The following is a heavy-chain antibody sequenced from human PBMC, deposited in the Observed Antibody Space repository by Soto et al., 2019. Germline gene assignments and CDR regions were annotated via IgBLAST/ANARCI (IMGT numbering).Heavy chain of an antibody. D-gene: IGHD2-15*01. CDR2: TYYRSKWYN. Sequence: SQTLSLTCAISGDSVSSNSAAWNWISQSPSRGLEWLGRTYYRSKWYNDYAVSVKSQITINPDTSKNQFSLQLNSVTPEDTAVYYCARGPRYCSGGSCYSLYWFDPWGQGTLVTVSS. V-gene: IGHV6-1*01. CDR1: GDSVSSNSAA. CDR3: ARGPRYCSGGSCYSLYWFDP. J-gene: IGHJ5*02.